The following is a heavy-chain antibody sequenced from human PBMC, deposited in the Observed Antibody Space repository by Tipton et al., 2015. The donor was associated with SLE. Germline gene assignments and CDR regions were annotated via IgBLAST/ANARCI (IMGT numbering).Heavy chain of an antibody. CDR2: IFDNGNS. Sequence: LRLSCNVSGGSIRSYYWSWIRQATGKGLEWIGYIFDNGNSNYNPSLKSRVTISIDTSKNQFSLRLTSLTAADTAVYYCARVVYSFSDAFDIWGQGTLVTVSS. V-gene: IGHV4-59*01. CDR3: ARVVYSFSDAFDI. J-gene: IGHJ3*02. D-gene: IGHD6-13*01. CDR1: GGSIRSYY.